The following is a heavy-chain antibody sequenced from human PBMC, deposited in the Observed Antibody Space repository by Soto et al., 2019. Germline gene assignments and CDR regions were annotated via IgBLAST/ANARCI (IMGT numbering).Heavy chain of an antibody. CDR3: AKGTGWSPGDNYGVDV. CDR2: ISSSGGST. Sequence: LRLSCAASGFTFGSFAMSWVRQAPGKGLEWVSTISSSGGSTWYADSVKGRFTISRDNSKNTRHLQMNPLTVEDTAVYFSAKGTGWSPGDNYGVDVCGQGTTVTVSS. J-gene: IGHJ6*02. V-gene: IGHV3-23*01. CDR1: GFTFGSFA. D-gene: IGHD2-15*01.